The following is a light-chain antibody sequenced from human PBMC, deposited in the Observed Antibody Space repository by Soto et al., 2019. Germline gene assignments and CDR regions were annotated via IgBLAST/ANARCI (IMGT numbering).Light chain of an antibody. CDR2: DVT. V-gene: IGLV2-14*03. J-gene: IGLJ1*01. CDR1: SSDVGAYNY. Sequence: QSALTQPASVSGSPGQSITISCTGTSSDVGAYNYVSWYQQYPGKAPKLMIYDVTSRPSGVSNRFSGSKSGNAASPTISGLQAEDEADYYCCSYTSSSSLVFGTGTKVTVL. CDR3: CSYTSSSSLV.